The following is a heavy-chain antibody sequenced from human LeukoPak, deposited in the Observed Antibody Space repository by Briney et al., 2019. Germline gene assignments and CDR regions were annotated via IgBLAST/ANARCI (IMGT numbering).Heavy chain of an antibody. J-gene: IGHJ5*02. CDR1: GGSFSGYY. CDR3: ARGTNRITMVRGVIIT. D-gene: IGHD3-10*01. Sequence: SETLSLTCAVYGGSFSGYYWSWIRQPPGKGLEWIGEINHSGSTNYNPSLKSRVTISVDTSKNQFSLKLSSVTAADTAVYYCARGTNRITMVRGVIITWGQGTLVTVSS. CDR2: INHSGST. V-gene: IGHV4-34*01.